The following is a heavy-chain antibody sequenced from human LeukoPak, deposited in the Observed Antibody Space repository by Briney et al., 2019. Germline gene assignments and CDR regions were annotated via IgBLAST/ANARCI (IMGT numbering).Heavy chain of an antibody. CDR3: ARGYGDYGGGWFDP. Sequence: GASVKVSCKASGYTFTSYDVNWVRQATGQGLEWLGWMNPNSGNTGYAQKFQGRVTMTRNTSISTAYMELSSLRSEDTAVYYCARGYGDYGGGWFDPWGQGTLVTVSS. D-gene: IGHD4-17*01. CDR2: MNPNSGNT. J-gene: IGHJ5*02. CDR1: GYTFTSYD. V-gene: IGHV1-8*01.